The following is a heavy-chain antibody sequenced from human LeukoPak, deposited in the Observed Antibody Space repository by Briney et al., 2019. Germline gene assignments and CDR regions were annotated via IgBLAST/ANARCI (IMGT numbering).Heavy chain of an antibody. D-gene: IGHD5-18*01. CDR3: ARGLWEDTAMVRFEFDY. CDR1: GGSFSGYY. V-gene: IGHV4-34*01. Sequence: SETLSLTCAVYGGSFSGYYWSWIRQPPGKGMGWIGEINHSGSTNYSPSLKSRVTISVDTSKNQFSLKLSSVTAADTAVYYCARGLWEDTAMVRFEFDYWGQGTLVTVSS. J-gene: IGHJ4*02. CDR2: INHSGST.